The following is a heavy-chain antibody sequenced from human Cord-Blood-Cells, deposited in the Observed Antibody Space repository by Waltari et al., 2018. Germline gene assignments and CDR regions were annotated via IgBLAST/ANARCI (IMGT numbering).Heavy chain of an antibody. V-gene: IGHV3-23*01. D-gene: IGHD3-22*01. CDR2: ISGSGGST. CDR1: GFTCSSYA. J-gene: IGHJ4*02. CDR3: AKGSGYYYYFDY. Sequence: EVQLLESGGGLVQPGGSLRLSCAASGFTCSSYAMRWVRQAPGKGLEWVSAISGSGGSTYYADSVKGRFTISRDNSKNTLYLQMNSLRAEDTAVYYCAKGSGYYYYFDYWGQGTLVTVSS.